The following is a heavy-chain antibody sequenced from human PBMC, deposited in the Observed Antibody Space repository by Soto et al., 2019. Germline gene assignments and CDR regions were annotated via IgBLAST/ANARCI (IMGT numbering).Heavy chain of an antibody. CDR3: AKGGYGDRYYFDY. V-gene: IGHV3-23*01. J-gene: IGHJ4*01. CDR2: ISGSGGST. CDR1: GFTFSSYA. Sequence: EVQLLESGGGLLQPGGSLRLSCAASGFTFSSYAMTWVRQAPGKGLVWVSAISGSGGSTSYADSVKGRFTISRDNSKNTLALQMTSLRAEDTAVYYGAKGGYGDRYYFDYWGHGSLVTVSS. D-gene: IGHD4-17*01.